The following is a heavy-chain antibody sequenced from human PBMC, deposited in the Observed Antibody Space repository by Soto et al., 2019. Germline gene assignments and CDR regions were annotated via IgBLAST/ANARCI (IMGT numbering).Heavy chain of an antibody. V-gene: IGHV1-18*04. Sequence: XSGEVSFRASCYTFTSYGISWVREGPGQGLEWMGWISAYNGNTNYAQKLQGRVAMTTDTSTSTAYMELRSLRSDDTAVYYCARAPIVVVNVRWFDPWGQGTLVTVSS. CDR1: CYTFTSYG. D-gene: IGHD3-22*01. CDR3: ARAPIVVVNVRWFDP. CDR2: ISAYNGNT. J-gene: IGHJ5*02.